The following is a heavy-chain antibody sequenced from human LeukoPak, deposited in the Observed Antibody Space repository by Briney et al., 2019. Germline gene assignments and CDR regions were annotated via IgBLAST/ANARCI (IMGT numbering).Heavy chain of an antibody. CDR2: INEHGSIT. D-gene: IGHD3-10*01. V-gene: IGHV3-74*01. J-gene: IGHJ4*02. CDR1: GFTFRSYW. Sequence: PGGSLRLSCAASGFTFRSYWMHWVRQVPGKGLVWVARINEHGSITDYADSVKDRFTVSRDNAWNTLYLQMNSLRAEDTAVYYCARDVAGSGSLWGQGTLITVPS. CDR3: ARDVAGSGSL.